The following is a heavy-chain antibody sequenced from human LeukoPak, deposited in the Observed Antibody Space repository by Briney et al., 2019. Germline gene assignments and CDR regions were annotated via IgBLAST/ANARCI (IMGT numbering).Heavy chain of an antibody. V-gene: IGHV3-48*03. D-gene: IGHD3-10*02. CDR2: ISSSGGTI. CDR3: AELGITMIGGV. Sequence: GGSLRLSCAASGFTFSSYEMNWVRQAPGKGLEWVSFISSSGGTIYYADSVKGRFTISRDNAKNSLYLQMNSLRAEDTAVYYCAELGITMIGGVWGKGTTVTISS. CDR1: GFTFSSYE. J-gene: IGHJ6*04.